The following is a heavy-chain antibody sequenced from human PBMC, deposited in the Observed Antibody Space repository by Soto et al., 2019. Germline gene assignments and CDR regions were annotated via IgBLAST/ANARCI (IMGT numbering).Heavy chain of an antibody. CDR1: GFTFSSYA. J-gene: IGHJ4*02. Sequence: EVQLLESGGGLVQPGGSLRLSCAASGFTFSSYAMSWVRQAPGKGREWVSGISGSGGTKYHADSVKGRFTISRDNSKNTLYLQMNSLRAEDTALYDCAKDRLGATPYFFDYWGQGTRVTVSS. CDR2: ISGSGGTK. CDR3: AKDRLGATPYFFDY. D-gene: IGHD1-26*01. V-gene: IGHV3-23*01.